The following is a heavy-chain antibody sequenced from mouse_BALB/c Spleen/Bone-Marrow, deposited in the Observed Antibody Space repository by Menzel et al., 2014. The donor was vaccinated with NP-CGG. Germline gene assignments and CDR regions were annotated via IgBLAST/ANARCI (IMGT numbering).Heavy chain of an antibody. D-gene: IGHD1-2*01. CDR3: AKNYYYGYVAY. J-gene: IGHJ3*01. CDR2: INPDSSTI. CDR1: GFDFSRYW. Sequence: EAQGVESGGGLVQPGGSLKLSCAASGFDFSRYWMTWVRQAPGKGLEWIGEINPDSSTINYTPSLKDKFIISRDKAKNTLYLQMSKVRSEDTALYYCAKNYYYGYVAYWGQGTLVTVSA. V-gene: IGHV4-1*02.